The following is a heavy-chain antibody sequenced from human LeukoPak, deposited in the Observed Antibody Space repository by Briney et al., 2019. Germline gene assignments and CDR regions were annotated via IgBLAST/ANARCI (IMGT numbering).Heavy chain of an antibody. Sequence: TTSETLSLTCTVSGGSISSYYWSWIRQPPGKGLEWIGYIYYSGSTNYNPSLKSRVTISVDTSKNQFSLKLSSVTAADTAVYYCARGGHGQPLYYFDYWGQGTLVTVSS. D-gene: IGHD1-14*01. J-gene: IGHJ4*02. V-gene: IGHV4-59*12. CDR3: ARGGHGQPLYYFDY. CDR1: GGSISSYY. CDR2: IYYSGST.